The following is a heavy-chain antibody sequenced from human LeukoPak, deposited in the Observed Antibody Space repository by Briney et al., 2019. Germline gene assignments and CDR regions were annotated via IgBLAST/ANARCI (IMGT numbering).Heavy chain of an antibody. CDR1: GASISPFY. V-gene: IGHV4-59*01. J-gene: IGHJ4*02. D-gene: IGHD5-18*01. CDR2: LYRGNT. Sequence: SETLSLTCTVSGASISPFYWTWIRQPPGKGLEWIGSLYRGNTYYNPSLSSRVTMSLDTSKNQFSLNLRSMTAADTAVYYCGRFGYSYGLDYWGQGTLVTVSS. CDR3: GRFGYSYGLDY.